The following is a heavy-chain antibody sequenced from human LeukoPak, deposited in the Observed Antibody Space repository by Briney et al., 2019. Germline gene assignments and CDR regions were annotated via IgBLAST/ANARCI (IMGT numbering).Heavy chain of an antibody. D-gene: IGHD6-19*01. CDR3: ASSVAGRHGY. J-gene: IGHJ4*02. CDR1: GFTFSSYS. CDR2: ISSSSSYI. V-gene: IGHV3-21*01. Sequence: GGSLRLSCAAPGFTFSSYSMNWVRQAPGKGLEWVSSISSSSSYIYYADSVKGRFTISRDNAKNSLYLQMNSLRAEDTAVYYCASSVAGRHGYWGQGTLVTVSS.